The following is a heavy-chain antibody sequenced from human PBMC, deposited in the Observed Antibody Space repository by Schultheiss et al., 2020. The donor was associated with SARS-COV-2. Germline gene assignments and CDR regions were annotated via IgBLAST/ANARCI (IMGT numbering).Heavy chain of an antibody. Sequence: SQTLSLTCTVSGGSISSYYWSWIRQPPGKGLEWIGYIYYSGSTNYNPSLKSRVTISVDTSKNQFSLKLSSVTAADTAVYYCARAPSSYGDINYFDYWGQGTLVTVAS. J-gene: IGHJ4*02. D-gene: IGHD4-17*01. CDR1: GGSISSYY. V-gene: IGHV4-59*12. CDR3: ARAPSSYGDINYFDY. CDR2: IYYSGST.